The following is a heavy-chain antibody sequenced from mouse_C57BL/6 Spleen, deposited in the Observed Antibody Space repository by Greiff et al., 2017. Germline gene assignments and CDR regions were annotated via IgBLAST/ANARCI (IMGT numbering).Heavy chain of an antibody. J-gene: IGHJ4*01. Sequence: EVKLQESGPGLVKPSQSLSLTCSVTGYSITSGYYWNWIRQFPGNKLEWMGYISYDGSNNYNPSLKNRISITRDTSTNQFFLKLNSVTTEDTATYYCARARDYYDYDAYAMDYWGQGTSVTVSS. CDR3: ARARDYYDYDAYAMDY. D-gene: IGHD2-4*01. V-gene: IGHV3-6*01. CDR2: ISYDGSN. CDR1: GYSITSGYY.